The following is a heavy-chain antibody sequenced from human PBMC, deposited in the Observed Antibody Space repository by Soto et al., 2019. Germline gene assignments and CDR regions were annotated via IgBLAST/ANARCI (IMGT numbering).Heavy chain of an antibody. CDR2: ISGSGGST. J-gene: IGHJ6*02. Sequence: GGSLRLSCAASGFTFSSYAMSWVRQAPGKGLEWVSAISGSGGSTYYADSVKGRFTISRDNSKNTLYLQMNSLRAEDTAVYYCAKDRVAAGTNYYYYYGMDVWGQGTTVTVSS. V-gene: IGHV3-23*01. CDR1: GFTFSSYA. D-gene: IGHD6-13*01. CDR3: AKDRVAAGTNYYYYYGMDV.